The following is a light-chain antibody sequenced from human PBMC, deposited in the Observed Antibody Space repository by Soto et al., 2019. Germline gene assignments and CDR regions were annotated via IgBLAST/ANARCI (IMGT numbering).Light chain of an antibody. CDR1: QSVSSSY. J-gene: IGKJ4*01. V-gene: IGKV3-20*01. Sequence: EIVLTQSPGTLSLSPGERATLSCRASQSVSSSYLAWYQQKPGQAPRLLIYGASSRATGIPARFSGSGSGTEFTLTISSLQPDDFATYYCQQYNTYSSLTFGGGTKVDIK. CDR3: QQYNTYSSLT. CDR2: GAS.